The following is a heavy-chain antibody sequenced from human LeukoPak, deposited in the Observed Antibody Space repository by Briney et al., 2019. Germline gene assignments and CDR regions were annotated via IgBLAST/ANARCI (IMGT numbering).Heavy chain of an antibody. CDR2: IIPIFGTA. D-gene: IGHD2-2*02. J-gene: IGHJ4*02. V-gene: IGHV1-69*13. CDR3: AREGEVPAAIWNY. CDR1: GGTFSSYA. Sequence: SVKVSCKASGGTFSSYAISWVRQAPGQGLEWMGGIIPIFGTANYAQKFQGRVTITADESTSTAYMELSSLRSEDTAVYYCAREGEVPAAIWNYWGRGTLVAVSS.